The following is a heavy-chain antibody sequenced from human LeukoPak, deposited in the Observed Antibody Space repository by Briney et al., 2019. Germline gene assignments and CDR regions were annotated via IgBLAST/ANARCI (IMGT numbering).Heavy chain of an antibody. CDR3: AKKDDSSNFDY. CDR2: ISGSGGST. D-gene: IGHD2-15*01. CDR1: GFTFSRYW. J-gene: IGHJ4*02. Sequence: GGSLRLSCVASGFTFSRYWMHWVRQAPGKGLEWVSAISGSGGSTYYADSVKGRFTISRDNAKNTLYLQMNSLRAEDTAVYYCAKKDDSSNFDYWGQGTLVTVSS. V-gene: IGHV3-23*01.